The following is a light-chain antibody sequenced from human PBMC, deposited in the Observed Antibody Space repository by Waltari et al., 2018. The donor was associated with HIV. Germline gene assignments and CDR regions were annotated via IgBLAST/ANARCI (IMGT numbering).Light chain of an antibody. CDR2: QDR. Sequence: SYDLTQAPSLSVSPGQAAKILCSGFNLSNNYVSWYQQKPGQSPLLLIFQDRKRPSGIPERFSGSSSGNTATLTISGTQSVDEADYFCQAWGINTVVFGGGTKLTVL. J-gene: IGLJ2*01. CDR1: NLSNNY. V-gene: IGLV3-1*01. CDR3: QAWGINTVV.